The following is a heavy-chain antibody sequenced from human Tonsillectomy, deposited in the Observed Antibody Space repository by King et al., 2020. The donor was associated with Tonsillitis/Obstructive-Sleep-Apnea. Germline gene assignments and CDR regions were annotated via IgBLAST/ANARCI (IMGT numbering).Heavy chain of an antibody. CDR2: INPSGGST. CDR1: GYTFTSYY. J-gene: IGHJ4*02. CDR3: GRDDYSDQIDF. D-gene: IGHD4-17*01. V-gene: IGHV1-46*04. Sequence: VQLVESGAEVKKPGASVKVSCKASGYTFTSYYIHWVRQAPVQGLEWMGIINPSGGSTNYAQKLQGRVTMTRDTSTSTVYMELSSLRSEDTAVYYCGRDDYSDQIDFWGQGTLVPVSS.